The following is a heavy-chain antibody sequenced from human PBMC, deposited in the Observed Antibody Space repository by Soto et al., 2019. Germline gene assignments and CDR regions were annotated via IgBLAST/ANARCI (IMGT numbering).Heavy chain of an antibody. J-gene: IGHJ6*02. CDR2: ISGSGVGT. D-gene: IGHD1-20*01. Sequence: GGSLRLSCAASGFTFSNNAMSWVRQAPGKGLEWVSSISGSGVGTYYADSVKGRFTISRDNSKNTLFLQMNSLRAEDSAVYYCAKAITGTTGGMDAWGQGTTVTVSS. V-gene: IGHV3-23*01. CDR1: GFTFSNNA. CDR3: AKAITGTTGGMDA.